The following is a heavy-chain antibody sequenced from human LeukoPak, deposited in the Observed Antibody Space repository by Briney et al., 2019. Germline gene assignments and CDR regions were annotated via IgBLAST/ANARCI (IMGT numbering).Heavy chain of an antibody. CDR2: ISWNSGSI. Sequence: GGSLRLSCAASGFTFDDYAMHWVRQAPGKGLEWVSSISWNSGSIGYADSVKGRFTISRDNAENSLYLQMNSLRAEDTALYYCANSRGYDSSGSPLDSWGQGTLVTVSS. CDR3: ANSRGYDSSGSPLDS. D-gene: IGHD3-22*01. V-gene: IGHV3-9*01. CDR1: GFTFDDYA. J-gene: IGHJ4*02.